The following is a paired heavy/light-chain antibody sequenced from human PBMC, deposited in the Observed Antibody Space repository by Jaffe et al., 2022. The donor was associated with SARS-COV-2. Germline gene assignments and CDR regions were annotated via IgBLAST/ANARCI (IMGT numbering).Heavy chain of an antibody. D-gene: IGHD2-15*01. CDR2: MYYSGNT. Sequence: QLQLQESGPGLVKPSETLSLTCTVSGGSIISSSYYWGWIRQPPGKGLEWIGSMYYSGNTDYNPSLKSRVTISVDTSKNQFSLKLTSVTAADTAVYYCARRPLCSGGSCYWFDPWGQGTLVTVSS. J-gene: IGHJ5*02. V-gene: IGHV4-39*01. CDR1: GGSIISSSYY. CDR3: ARRPLCSGGSCYWFDP.
Light chain of an antibody. J-gene: IGLJ2*01. Sequence: QSALTQPASVSGSPGQSITISCTGTSSDIGGYNYVSWYQQHPGQAPKLMISDVSNRPSGVSSRFSGSKSGNTASLTISGLQAEDEADYYCSSYTTSSTLVFGGGTKLTVL. CDR3: SSYTTSSTLV. CDR2: DVS. CDR1: SSDIGGYNY. V-gene: IGLV2-14*03.